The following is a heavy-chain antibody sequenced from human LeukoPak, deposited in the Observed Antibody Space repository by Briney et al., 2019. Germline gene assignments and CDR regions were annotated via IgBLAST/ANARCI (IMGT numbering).Heavy chain of an antibody. Sequence: PSETLSLTCTVSGGSISSYYWSWIRQPPGKGLEWIGYIYYSGSTNYNPSLKSRVTISVDTSKNQFSLKLSSVTAADTAVYYCARTDSYGYVHDYWGQGTLVTVSS. CDR1: GGSISSYY. J-gene: IGHJ4*02. CDR2: IYYSGST. V-gene: IGHV4-59*01. CDR3: ARTDSYGYVHDY. D-gene: IGHD5-18*01.